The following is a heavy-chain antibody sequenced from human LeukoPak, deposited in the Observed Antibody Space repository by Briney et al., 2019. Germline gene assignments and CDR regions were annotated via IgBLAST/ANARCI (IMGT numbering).Heavy chain of an antibody. CDR1: GYTFTGYS. CDR3: ARAEFAGFFDC. CDR2: INPNSGGT. Sequence: ASVKVSCKASGYTFTGYSMHWVRQAPGQGLEWMGRINPNSGGTNYAQKFQGRVTMTRDTSISTAYMELSRLRFDDTAVYYCARAEFAGFFDCWGQGTLVSVSS. D-gene: IGHD3-10*01. V-gene: IGHV1-2*06. J-gene: IGHJ4*02.